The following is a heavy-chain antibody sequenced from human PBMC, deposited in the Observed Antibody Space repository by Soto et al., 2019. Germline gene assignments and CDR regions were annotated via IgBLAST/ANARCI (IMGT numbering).Heavy chain of an antibody. CDR3: ARARTGFFDP. CDR1: GGSFSGYY. V-gene: IGHV4-34*01. CDR2: INHSGST. Sequence: SETLSLTCAVYGGSFSGYYWSWIRQPPGKGLEWIGEINHSGSTNYNPSLKSRVTISVDTSKNQFSLKLSSVTAADTAVYYCARARTGFFDPWGQGTLVTVSS. J-gene: IGHJ5*02. D-gene: IGHD1-1*01.